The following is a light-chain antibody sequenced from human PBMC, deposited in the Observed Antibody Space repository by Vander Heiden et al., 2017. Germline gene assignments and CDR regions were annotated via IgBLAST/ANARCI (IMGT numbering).Light chain of an antibody. CDR2: DVS. J-gene: IGLJ2*01. Sequence: QSALPQPASGSGSPGQSITISCAGTSSDVGGYNYLSCNQQHAAKAPNLMVDDVSNRPSGVSNRFSGSKSGNTASLTIAGLQAEDEADYYCTSLTTTTSVVFGEGTKLTVL. CDR3: TSLTTTTSVV. CDR1: SSDVGGYNY. V-gene: IGLV2-14*03.